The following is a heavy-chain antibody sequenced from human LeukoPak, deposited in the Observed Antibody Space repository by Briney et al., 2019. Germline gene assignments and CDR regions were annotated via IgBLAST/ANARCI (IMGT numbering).Heavy chain of an antibody. CDR1: GFTFTSYN. V-gene: IGHV3-21*01. D-gene: IGHD6-13*01. CDR2: ITSSSSYI. J-gene: IGHJ3*01. Sequence: GGSLRLSCAASGFTFTSYNMNWVRQAPGKGLEWVSSITSSSSYIYYADSVKGRFTISRDNARNSLYLQMNSLRAEDTSVYYCAGARIAAAGTGAFDVWGQGTMVTVSS. CDR3: AGARIAAAGTGAFDV.